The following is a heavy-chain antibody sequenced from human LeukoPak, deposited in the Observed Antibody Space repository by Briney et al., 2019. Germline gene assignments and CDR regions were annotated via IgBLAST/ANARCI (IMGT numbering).Heavy chain of an antibody. Sequence: GGSLRLSCAASGFTVSSNYMSWVRQAPGKGLEWVSVIYSGGSTYYADSVKGRFTISRDNSKNTLYLQMNSLRAEDTAVYYCARDAPHYYGSGSYYTGSFDYWGQGTLVTVSA. J-gene: IGHJ4*02. V-gene: IGHV3-66*01. D-gene: IGHD3-10*01. CDR1: GFTVSSNY. CDR3: ARDAPHYYGSGSYYTGSFDY. CDR2: IYSGGST.